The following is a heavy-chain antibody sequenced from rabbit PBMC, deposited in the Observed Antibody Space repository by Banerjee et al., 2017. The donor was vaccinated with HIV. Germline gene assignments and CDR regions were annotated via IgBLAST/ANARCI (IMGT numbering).Heavy chain of an antibody. CDR1: GFDLSNYYY. CDR3: GRSSNAGYAGYGYGSNL. V-gene: IGHV1S45*01. D-gene: IGHD7-1*01. J-gene: IGHJ4*01. CDR2: IYTGGSGGI. Sequence: QEHLEESGGGLVKPGASLTLTCTASGFDLSNYYYIYWVRQAPGKGLEWIGCIYTGGSGGIYYASWARGRLTISKTSSTTVTLQMTSLTAADTATYFCGRSSNAGYAGYGYGSNLWGPGTLVTVS.